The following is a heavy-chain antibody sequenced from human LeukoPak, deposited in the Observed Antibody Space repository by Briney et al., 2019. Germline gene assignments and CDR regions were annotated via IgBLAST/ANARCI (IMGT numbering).Heavy chain of an antibody. J-gene: IGHJ4*02. CDR2: ISSSSSYI. D-gene: IGHD5-18*01. Sequence: GGSLRLSCAASGFTFSSYSMNWVRQAPGKGLEWVSSISSSSSYIYYADSVKGRFTISRDNSKNTLYLQMNSLRAEDTAVYYCAREAPWIQLWEFDYWGQGTLVTVSS. CDR1: GFTFSSYS. CDR3: AREAPWIQLWEFDY. V-gene: IGHV3-21*01.